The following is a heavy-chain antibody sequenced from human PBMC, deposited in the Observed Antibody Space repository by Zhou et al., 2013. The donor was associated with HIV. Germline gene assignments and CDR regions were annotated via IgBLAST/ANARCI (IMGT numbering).Heavy chain of an antibody. CDR1: GYTFIAYY. Sequence: QVQLVQSGAEVEKPGASVKVSCKASGYTFIAYYMHWVRQAPGQGLEWMGWINPKSGDTNYAQKLQGRVTMTTDTSTSTAYMELRSLRSDDTAVYYCARTGNLGIAVDYWGQGTLVTVSS. D-gene: IGHD6-13*01. V-gene: IGHV1-2*02. J-gene: IGHJ4*02. CDR2: INPKSGDT. CDR3: ARTGNLGIAVDY.